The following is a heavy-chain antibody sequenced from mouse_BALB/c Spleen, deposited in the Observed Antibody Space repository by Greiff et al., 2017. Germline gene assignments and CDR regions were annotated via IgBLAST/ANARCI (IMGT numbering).Heavy chain of an antibody. CDR1: GYTFTSYW. J-gene: IGHJ2*01. Sequence: QVQLQQSGAELAKPGASVKMSCKASGYTFTSYWMHWVKQRPGQGLEWIGYINPSTGYTEYNQKFKDKATLTADKSSSTAYMQLSSLTSEDSAVYYCARGGMTHFDYWGQGTTLTVSS. CDR3: ARGGMTHFDY. CDR2: INPSTGYT. D-gene: IGHD2-14*01. V-gene: IGHV1-7*01.